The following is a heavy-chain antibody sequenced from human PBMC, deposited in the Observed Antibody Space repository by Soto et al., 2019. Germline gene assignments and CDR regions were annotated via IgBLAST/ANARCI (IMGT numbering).Heavy chain of an antibody. V-gene: IGHV3-11*06. J-gene: IGHJ4*02. CDR3: AGVSGGYYDIDY. CDR1: GFTFSDYY. CDR2: ITSRSYT. D-gene: IGHD3-22*01. Sequence: GGALRLSCAASGFTFSDYYMSWIRQAPGKGLEWVSDITSRSYTNYADSVRGRFTISRDNAKNSLYLQMNSLRVEDTALYYCAGVSGGYYDIDYRGQGTLVTVPS.